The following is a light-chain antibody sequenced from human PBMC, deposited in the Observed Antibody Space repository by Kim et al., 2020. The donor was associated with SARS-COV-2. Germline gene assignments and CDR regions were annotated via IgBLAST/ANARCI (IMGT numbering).Light chain of an antibody. CDR2: QAS. CDR3: QHYIRFPYT. Sequence: SASVGDRVTITCRASQIINTFLAWYQQKPGKAPDLLIYQASSIQIGVPSRFSGSGSGTEFTLTINSLQPDDFATYYCQHYIRFPYTFGQGTKLEI. CDR1: QIINTF. J-gene: IGKJ2*01. V-gene: IGKV1-5*03.